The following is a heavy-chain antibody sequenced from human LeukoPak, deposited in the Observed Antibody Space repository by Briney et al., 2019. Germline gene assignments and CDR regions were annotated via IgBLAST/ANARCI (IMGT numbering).Heavy chain of an antibody. D-gene: IGHD6-25*01. Sequence: PGGSLRLPCAASGFIFSTYAMNWVRQPPGKGLEWVSNIGTSSTTIYYADSVKGRFTISRDNAKNSLYLQMNSLRADDTAVYYCARFAAGGSYYYYMDVWGKGTTVTVSS. V-gene: IGHV3-48*01. CDR1: GFIFSTYA. J-gene: IGHJ6*03. CDR2: IGTSSTTI. CDR3: ARFAAGGSYYYYMDV.